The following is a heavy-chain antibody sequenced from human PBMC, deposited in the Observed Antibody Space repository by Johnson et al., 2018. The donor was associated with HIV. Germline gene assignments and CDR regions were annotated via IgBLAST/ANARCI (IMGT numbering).Heavy chain of an antibody. J-gene: IGHJ3*02. D-gene: IGHD2-15*01. CDR1: GFTFDDHG. V-gene: IGHV3-20*04. CDR2: INWNGGSK. CDR3: VRGIVVVVAAGRADAFDI. Sequence: VHLVESGGGVVRPGGSLRLSCAASGFTFDDHGMSWVRQVPGKGLEWVSGINWNGGSKDYADSVKGRFTISRDNAKNSLYLQMNSLRAEDTALYYCVRGIVVVVAAGRADAFDIWGQGTMVTVSS.